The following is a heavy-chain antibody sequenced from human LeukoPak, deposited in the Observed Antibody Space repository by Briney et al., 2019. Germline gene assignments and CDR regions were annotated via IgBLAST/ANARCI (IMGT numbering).Heavy chain of an antibody. D-gene: IGHD6-13*01. CDR3: ARERGIAAASYYFDY. J-gene: IGHJ4*02. Sequence: GGSLRLSCAASGFTFSSYAMSWVRQAPGKGLEWVSAISGSGGSTYYADSVKGRFTISRDNSKNTLYLQMNSLRAEDTAVYYCARERGIAAASYYFDYWGQGTLVTVPS. CDR1: GFTFSSYA. V-gene: IGHV3-23*01. CDR2: ISGSGGST.